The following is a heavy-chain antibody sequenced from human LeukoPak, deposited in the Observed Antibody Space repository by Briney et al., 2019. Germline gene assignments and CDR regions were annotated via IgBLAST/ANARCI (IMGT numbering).Heavy chain of an antibody. Sequence: GRSLRFSCAASGFTFSSYGMHWVRQAPGKGLEWVAVISYDGSNKYYADSVKGRFTISRDNSKNTLYLQMNSLRAEDTAVYYCAKAYTAMSYWGQGTLVTVSS. D-gene: IGHD5-18*01. CDR3: AKAYTAMSY. CDR1: GFTFSSYG. J-gene: IGHJ4*02. CDR2: ISYDGSNK. V-gene: IGHV3-30*18.